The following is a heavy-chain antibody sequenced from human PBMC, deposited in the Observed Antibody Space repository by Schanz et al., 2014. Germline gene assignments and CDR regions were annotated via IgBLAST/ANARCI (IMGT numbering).Heavy chain of an antibody. J-gene: IGHJ4*02. D-gene: IGHD1-26*01. CDR1: GFTFSRYS. CDR2: FISNGRYL. CDR3: PRDPVEGAPTPYYFDS. V-gene: IGHV3-21*02. Sequence: EVQLVESGGCLVKPGGSLRLSCAASGFTFSRYSLAWVRQAPGKGLEWVSFISNGRYLYYADSVKGRFTISTNNTKNSVFLQMSSLGVEDTGLYFCPRDPVEGAPTPYYFDSWGPGTLVTVSS.